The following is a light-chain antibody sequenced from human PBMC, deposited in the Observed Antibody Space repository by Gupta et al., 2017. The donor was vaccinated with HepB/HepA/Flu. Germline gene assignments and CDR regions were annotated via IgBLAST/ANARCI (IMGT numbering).Light chain of an antibody. Sequence: EIVMTQSPATLSVSPGDRATLSCRASQSVSSNLAWYQQKPGQAPRLLIYGASTRATGIPARFSGSGSGTDFSLTISSLQSEDFAVYYCQHYNKWLCSFGQGTKLEIK. CDR2: GAS. V-gene: IGKV3-15*01. J-gene: IGKJ2*04. CDR3: QHYNKWLCS. CDR1: QSVSSN.